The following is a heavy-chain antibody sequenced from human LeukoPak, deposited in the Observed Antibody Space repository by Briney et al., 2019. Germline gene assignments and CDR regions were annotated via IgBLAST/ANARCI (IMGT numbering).Heavy chain of an antibody. CDR3: AREMGEGYSYGPNWFDP. V-gene: IGHV1-8*01. D-gene: IGHD5-18*01. CDR1: GYTFTSYD. CDR2: MNPNSGNT. Sequence: ASVKVSCKASGYTFTSYDINWVRQATGQGLEWMGWMNPNSGNTGYAQKFQGRVTMTRNTSISTAYMELSSLRSEDTAVYYCAREMGEGYSYGPNWFDPWGQGTLVTVSS. J-gene: IGHJ5*02.